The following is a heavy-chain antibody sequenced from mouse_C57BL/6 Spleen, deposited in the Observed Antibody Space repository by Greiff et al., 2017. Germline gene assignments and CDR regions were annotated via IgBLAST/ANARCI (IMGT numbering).Heavy chain of an antibody. CDR2: IRNKANGYTT. CDR3: ARYMGNYRYFDV. Sequence: EVQRVESGGGLVQPGGSLSLSCAASGFTFTDYYMSWVRQPPGKALEWLGFIRNKANGYTTEYSASVKGRFTISRDNSQSILYLQMNALRAEDSATYYCARYMGNYRYFDVWGTGTTVTVSS. D-gene: IGHD2-1*01. J-gene: IGHJ1*03. CDR1: GFTFTDYY. V-gene: IGHV7-3*01.